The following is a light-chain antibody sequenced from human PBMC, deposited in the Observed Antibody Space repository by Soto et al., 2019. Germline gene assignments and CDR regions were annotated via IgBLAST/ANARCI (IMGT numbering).Light chain of an antibody. CDR3: QQSSSHGRT. CDR1: QRIDNY. V-gene: IGKV1-39*01. J-gene: IGKJ1*01. Sequence: DIQMTQSPSSLPASVGVRVTITCRASQRIDNYLNWYQQKPGKAPNLLIYAASSLHSGVPSRFSGSGSGTDFTLTISSLQPEDFATYYCQQSSSHGRTFGQGTNLDI. CDR2: AAS.